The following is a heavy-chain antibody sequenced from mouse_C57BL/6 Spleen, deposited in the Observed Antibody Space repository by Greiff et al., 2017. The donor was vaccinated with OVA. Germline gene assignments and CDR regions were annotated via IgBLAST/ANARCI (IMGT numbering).Heavy chain of an antibody. CDR3: ARQGYYGSSYYFDY. D-gene: IGHD1-1*01. CDR2: ISNGGGST. V-gene: IGHV5-12*01. CDR1: GFTFSDYY. Sequence: EVQLQESGGGLVQPGGSLKLSCAASGFTFSDYYMYWVRQTPEKRLEWVAYISNGGGSTYYPDTVKGRFTISRDNAKNTLYLQMSRLKSEDTAMYYCARQGYYGSSYYFDYWGQGTTLTVSS. J-gene: IGHJ2*01.